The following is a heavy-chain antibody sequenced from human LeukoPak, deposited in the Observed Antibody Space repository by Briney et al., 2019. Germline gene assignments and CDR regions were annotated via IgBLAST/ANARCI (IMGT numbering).Heavy chain of an antibody. CDR1: GGTFSSYA. Sequence: GASVKVSCKASGGTFSSYAISWVRQAPEQGLEWMGGIIPIFGTANYAQKFQGRVTITADESTSTAYMELSSLRSEDTAVYYCAMSVAGALSLWGQGTLVTVSS. D-gene: IGHD6-19*01. CDR3: AMSVAGALSL. CDR2: IIPIFGTA. J-gene: IGHJ4*02. V-gene: IGHV1-69*01.